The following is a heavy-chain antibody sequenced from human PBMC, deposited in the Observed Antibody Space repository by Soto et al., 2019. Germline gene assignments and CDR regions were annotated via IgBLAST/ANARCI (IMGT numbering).Heavy chain of an antibody. J-gene: IGHJ3*02. CDR3: ARNIGYYDTQDAFAI. V-gene: IGHV3-30*03. D-gene: IGHD3-22*01. Sequence: QVQLVESGGGVVQPGRSLRLSCAASGFTFSSYGMHWVRQAPGKGLEWVAVISYDGSNKYYADSVKGRFTISSDNSKNTLYLQMNSLRAEDTAVYYGARNIGYYDTQDAFAIWGQGTMVTVSS. CDR1: GFTFSSYG. CDR2: ISYDGSNK.